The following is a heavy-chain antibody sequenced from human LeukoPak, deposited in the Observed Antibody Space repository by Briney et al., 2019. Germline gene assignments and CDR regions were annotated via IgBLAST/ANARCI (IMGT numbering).Heavy chain of an antibody. V-gene: IGHV3-33*01. CDR1: GFTFSSYG. CDR3: ARGREYSSSSAFDY. D-gene: IGHD6-6*01. Sequence: PGRSLRLSCAASGFTFSSYGMHWVRQAPGKGLEWVAVIWYDGSNKYYADSVKGRSTISRDNSKNTLYLQMNSLRAEDTAVYYCARGREYSSSSAFDYWGQGTLVTVSS. J-gene: IGHJ4*02. CDR2: IWYDGSNK.